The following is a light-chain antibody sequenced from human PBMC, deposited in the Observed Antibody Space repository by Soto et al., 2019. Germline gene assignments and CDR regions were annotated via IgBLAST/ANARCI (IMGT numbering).Light chain of an antibody. V-gene: IGKV1-5*03. J-gene: IGKJ2*02. Sequence: DVQMTQSPSTLSASVGDRVTITCRASQNIDRWLAWYQQKPGKAPQLLIYKASTLQSGVPSRFSGSGSGTEFTLTISRLQADDFATYYCQQYKSYCTFGQGTKLEIK. CDR3: QQYKSYCT. CDR1: QNIDRW. CDR2: KAS.